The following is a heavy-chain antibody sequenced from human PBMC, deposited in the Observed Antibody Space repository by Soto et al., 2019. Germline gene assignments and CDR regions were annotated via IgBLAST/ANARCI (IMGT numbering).Heavy chain of an antibody. J-gene: IGHJ6*02. CDR3: ARELHLGYCSGGSCYGRLYYYGMDV. V-gene: IGHV3-53*01. Sequence: PGGSLRLSCAASGFTVSRNYMSWSRQAPGKGLERVSVIYSGGSTYYADSVKGRFTISRDNPKNTLYLQMNSLRAEDTAVYYCARELHLGYCSGGSCYGRLYYYGMDVWGQGTTVTVSS. CDR2: IYSGGST. CDR1: GFTVSRNY. D-gene: IGHD2-15*01.